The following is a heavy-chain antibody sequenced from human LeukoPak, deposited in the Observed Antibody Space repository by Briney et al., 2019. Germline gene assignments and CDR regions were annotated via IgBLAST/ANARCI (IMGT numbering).Heavy chain of an antibody. CDR3: GRDKHRFAGSIVDF. Sequence: GASVKVSCKASGYTFTGYYLHWVRQAPGQALEWMGWINPNSGVTKFSQKFQGRVSMTRDTSISTGYMELSRLTSDDTAVYYCGRDKHRFAGSIVDFWGQGTLVTVSS. J-gene: IGHJ4*02. CDR1: GYTFTGYY. D-gene: IGHD2-21*01. CDR2: INPNSGVT. V-gene: IGHV1-2*02.